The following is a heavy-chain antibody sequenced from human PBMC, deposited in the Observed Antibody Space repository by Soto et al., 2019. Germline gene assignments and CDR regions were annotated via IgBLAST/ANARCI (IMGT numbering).Heavy chain of an antibody. J-gene: IGHJ3*02. CDR3: ARSDYDADAFDI. Sequence: SETLSLTCTVSGGSISSYYWSWIRQPPGKGLEWIEYIYYSGSTNYNPSLKSRVTISVDTSKNQFSLELSSVTAADTAVYYCARSDYDADAFDIWGQGTMVT. CDR1: GGSISSYY. D-gene: IGHD4-17*01. CDR2: IYYSGST. V-gene: IGHV4-59*01.